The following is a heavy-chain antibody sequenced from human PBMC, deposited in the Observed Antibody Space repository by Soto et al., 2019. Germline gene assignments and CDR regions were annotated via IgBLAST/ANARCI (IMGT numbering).Heavy chain of an antibody. CDR3: ARGRVAAAGGFDY. V-gene: IGHV4-34*01. CDR2: INHSGST. Sequence: SETLSLTCAVYGGSFSGYYWSWIRQPPGKGLEWIGEINHSGSTSYNPSLKSRVTISVDTSKNQFSLKLSSVTAADTAVYYCARGRVAAAGGFDYWGQGTLVTVSS. J-gene: IGHJ4*02. CDR1: GGSFSGYY. D-gene: IGHD6-13*01.